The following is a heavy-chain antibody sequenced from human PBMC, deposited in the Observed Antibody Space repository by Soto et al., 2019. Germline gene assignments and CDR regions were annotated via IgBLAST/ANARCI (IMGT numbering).Heavy chain of an antibody. CDR1: GGSIRSGGYY. Sequence: SETLSLTCPVSGGSIRSGGYYWSWIRQHPGKGLEWIGYIYYSGSTYYNPSLKSRVTISVDTSKNQFSLKLSSVTAADTAVYYCAREKGRDYYDILTGYYEAIGFDYWGQGTLVTVSS. CDR3: AREKGRDYYDILTGYYEAIGFDY. V-gene: IGHV4-31*03. D-gene: IGHD3-9*01. CDR2: IYYSGST. J-gene: IGHJ4*02.